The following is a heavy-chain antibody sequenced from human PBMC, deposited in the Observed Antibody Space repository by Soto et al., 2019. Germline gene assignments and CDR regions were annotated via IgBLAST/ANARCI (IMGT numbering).Heavy chain of an antibody. CDR1: GFTFSSYW. D-gene: IGHD3-16*01. Sequence: EVQLVESGGGLVQPGGSLRLSCAASGFTFSSYWMSWVRQAPGKGLEWVANIKQDGSEKYYVDSVKGRFTISRDNAKNSLYLQMNSLRAEDTAVYYCARYLHLGELLMGFDYWGQGTLVTVSS. J-gene: IGHJ4*02. V-gene: IGHV3-7*01. CDR3: ARYLHLGELLMGFDY. CDR2: IKQDGSEK.